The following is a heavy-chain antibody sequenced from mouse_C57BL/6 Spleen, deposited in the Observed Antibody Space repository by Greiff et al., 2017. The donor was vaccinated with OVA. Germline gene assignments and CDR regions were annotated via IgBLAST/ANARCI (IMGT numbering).Heavy chain of an antibody. Sequence: VQLKESGAELARPGASVKLSCKASGYTFTSYGISWVKQRTGQGLEWIGEIYPRSGNTYYNEKFKGKATLTADKSSSTAYMELRSLTSEDSAVYFCAKNWDEDAMDYWGQGTSVTVSS. CDR2: IYPRSGNT. D-gene: IGHD4-1*01. J-gene: IGHJ4*01. CDR3: AKNWDEDAMDY. V-gene: IGHV1-81*01. CDR1: GYTFTSYG.